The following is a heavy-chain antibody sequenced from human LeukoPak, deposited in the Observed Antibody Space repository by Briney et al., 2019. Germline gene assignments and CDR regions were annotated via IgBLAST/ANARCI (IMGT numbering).Heavy chain of an antibody. CDR3: AASIVVVPAAIYTYYMDV. CDR2: FDPEDGET. Sequence: ASVTVSCKVSGYTLTELSTHWVRQAPGKGLEWMGGFDPEDGETIYAQKFQGRVTMTEDTSTDTAYMGLSSLRSEDTAVYYCAASIVVVPAAIYTYYMDVWGKGTTVTVSS. CDR1: GYTLTELS. V-gene: IGHV1-24*01. J-gene: IGHJ6*03. D-gene: IGHD2-2*01.